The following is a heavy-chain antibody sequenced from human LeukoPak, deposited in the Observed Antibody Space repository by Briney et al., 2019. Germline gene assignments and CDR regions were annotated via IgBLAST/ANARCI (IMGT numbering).Heavy chain of an antibody. CDR1: GGSISSYY. V-gene: IGHV4-59*01. J-gene: IGHJ4*02. CDR3: ARDGGDTAMVWYY. D-gene: IGHD5-18*01. Sequence: SETLSLTCTVSGGSISSYYWSWIRQPPGKGLEWIGYIYYSGSTNYNPSLKSRVTISVDTSKNQFSLKLSSVTAADTAVYYCARDGGDTAMVWYYWGQGTLVTVSS. CDR2: IYYSGST.